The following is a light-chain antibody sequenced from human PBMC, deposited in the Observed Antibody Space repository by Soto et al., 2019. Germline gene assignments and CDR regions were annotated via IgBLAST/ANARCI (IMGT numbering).Light chain of an antibody. V-gene: IGKV3-11*01. CDR3: QQRSRWPLT. CDR1: QSINTF. CDR2: DAS. J-gene: IGKJ4*01. Sequence: EIVLTQSPATLSLSPGERATLSCRGSQSINTFLGWYQQKPGQAPRLLISDASNRATGIPARFSGSGSGTAFSLTISSLEPEDFAVYYCQQRSRWPLTFGGGTKVEIK.